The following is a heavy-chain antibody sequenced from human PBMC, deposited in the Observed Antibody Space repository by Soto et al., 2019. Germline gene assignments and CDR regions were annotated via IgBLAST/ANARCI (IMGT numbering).Heavy chain of an antibody. CDR2: IIPISETT. CDR3: ARSQGSSTSLEIYYYYYYGMDV. D-gene: IGHD2-2*01. Sequence: SVKVSCKASGGTFSSYAISWVRKAPGQGLEWMGGIIPISETTNYAQKFQGRVTITADESKSTAYMELSSLRSEDTAVYYCARSQGSSTSLEIYYYYYYGMDVWG. J-gene: IGHJ6*02. V-gene: IGHV1-69*13. CDR1: GGTFSSYA.